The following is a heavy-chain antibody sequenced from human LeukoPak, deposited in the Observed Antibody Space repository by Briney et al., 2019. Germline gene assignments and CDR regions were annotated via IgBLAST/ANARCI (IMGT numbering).Heavy chain of an antibody. J-gene: IGHJ6*02. Sequence: GRSLRLSCAAPGFAFSSYALHWVCQAPGEGLEWVALIWYDGSNKYYADSVKGRFTISRDNSKNTLYLQMNSLRVEDTAVYYCARAGTNWYPPANYGMDVWGQGTTVTVSS. CDR1: GFAFSSYA. V-gene: IGHV3-33*01. CDR2: IWYDGSNK. CDR3: ARAGTNWYPPANYGMDV. D-gene: IGHD6-13*01.